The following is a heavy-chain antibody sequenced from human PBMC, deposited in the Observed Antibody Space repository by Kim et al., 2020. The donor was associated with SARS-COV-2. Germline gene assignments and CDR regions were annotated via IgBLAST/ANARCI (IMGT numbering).Heavy chain of an antibody. CDR1: GFTFSSYW. J-gene: IGHJ6*02. D-gene: IGHD3-16*01. Sequence: GGSLRLSCAASGFTFSSYWMSWVRQAPGKGLEWVANIKQDGSEKYYVDSVKGRFTISRDNAKNSLYLQMNSLRAEDTAVYYCARDWGKPVPRVYYYGMDVWGQGTTVTVSS. V-gene: IGHV3-7*03. CDR2: IKQDGSEK. CDR3: ARDWGKPVPRVYYYGMDV.